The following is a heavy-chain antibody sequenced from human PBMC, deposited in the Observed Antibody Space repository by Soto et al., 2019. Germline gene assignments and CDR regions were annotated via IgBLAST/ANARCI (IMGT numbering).Heavy chain of an antibody. Sequence: GGSLRLSCEVSGFTFSMYSMSWVRQSPGKGLEWVAKIPQDGIDGHYADSVKGRFTISRDNGKNSLYLQLNNLRAEDTAVYYCARDHLILPAHDFFYGSDVWGRGATVTVS. V-gene: IGHV3-7*03. D-gene: IGHD2-21*02. J-gene: IGHJ6*02. CDR3: ARDHLILPAHDFFYGSDV. CDR1: GFTFSMYS. CDR2: IPQDGIDG.